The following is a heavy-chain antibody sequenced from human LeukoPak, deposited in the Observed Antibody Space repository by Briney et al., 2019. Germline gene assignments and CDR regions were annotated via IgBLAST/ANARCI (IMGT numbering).Heavy chain of an antibody. Sequence: GGSLRLSCAASGITVSSDYMIWVRQAPGKGLEWVSVIYSGDITYYADSVKGRFTISRDNSKSTLYLQMNSLRAEDTAVYYCARVKNRGYYASSGYYLDYWGQGTLVTVSS. CDR3: ARVKNRGYYASSGYYLDY. V-gene: IGHV3-53*01. J-gene: IGHJ4*02. CDR1: GITVSSDY. CDR2: IYSGDIT. D-gene: IGHD3-22*01.